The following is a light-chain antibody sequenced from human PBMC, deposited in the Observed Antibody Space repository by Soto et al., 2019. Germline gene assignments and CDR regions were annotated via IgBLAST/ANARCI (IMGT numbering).Light chain of an antibody. J-gene: IGKJ2*01. CDR2: AAS. Sequence: DIQMTQSPSSLSASVGDRVTITCRASQSISSYLNWYQQKLGKAPKLLIYAASSLQSGVPSRFSGSGSGTDFTLTISSLQPEDFATYYCQQSYSIPHTFGQGTKLEIK. V-gene: IGKV1-39*01. CDR1: QSISSY. CDR3: QQSYSIPHT.